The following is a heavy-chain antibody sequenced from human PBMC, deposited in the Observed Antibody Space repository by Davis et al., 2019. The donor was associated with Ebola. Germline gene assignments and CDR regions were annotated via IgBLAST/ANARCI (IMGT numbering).Heavy chain of an antibody. Sequence: GESLKISCAASGFTFTSYSMTWVRQAPGKGLEWVSGISGSGTGTYYADSVKGRFTISRDNAKNTLYLQMNSLRAEDTAVYYCARISSGWSPFDYWGQGTLVTVSS. V-gene: IGHV3-23*01. CDR1: GFTFTSYS. J-gene: IGHJ4*02. CDR3: ARISSGWSPFDY. D-gene: IGHD6-19*01. CDR2: ISGSGTGT.